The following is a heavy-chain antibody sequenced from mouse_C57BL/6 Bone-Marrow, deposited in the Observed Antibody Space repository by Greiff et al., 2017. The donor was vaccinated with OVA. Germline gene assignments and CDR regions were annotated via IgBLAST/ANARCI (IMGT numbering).Heavy chain of an antibody. V-gene: IGHV1-50*01. CDR1: GYTFTSYW. J-gene: IGHJ4*01. CDR3: SRWGRYYYAMTY. CDR2: IDPSDSYT. Sequence: QVQLQQPGAELVKPGASVKLSCKASGYTFTSYWMQWVKQRPGQGLEWIGEIDPSDSYTNYNQKFKGKATLTVDTSSSTAYMQLSSLTSEDSAVYYCSRWGRYYYAMTYWVREPQSPSPQ.